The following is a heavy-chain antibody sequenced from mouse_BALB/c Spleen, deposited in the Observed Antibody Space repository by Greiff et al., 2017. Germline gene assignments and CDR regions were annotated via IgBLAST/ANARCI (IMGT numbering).Heavy chain of an antibody. CDR2: IDTSDSYT. D-gene: IGHD2-1*01. J-gene: IGHJ1*01. V-gene: IGHV1-69*01. Sequence: QVQLQQPGAELVMPGASVKMSCKASGYTFTDYWMHWVKQRPGQGLEWIGAIDTSDSYTSYNQKFKGKATLTVDESSSTAYMQLSSLTSEDSAVYYCARRWGNYGFYFDVGGAGTTVTVSS. CDR1: GYTFTDYW. CDR3: ARRWGNYGFYFDV.